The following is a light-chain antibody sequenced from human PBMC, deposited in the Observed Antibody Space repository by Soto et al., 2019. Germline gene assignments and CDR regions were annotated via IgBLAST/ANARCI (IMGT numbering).Light chain of an antibody. V-gene: IGKV3-20*01. Sequence: EVVMTQSPATLSVSPGERATLSCRASQSVSSTYVAWYQQKSGQPPRLLIYGASSRATGIPDRFSGSGSGTDFTLTISRLEPEDFAVYYCHQYVSSWTFGQGTKVDIK. CDR1: QSVSSTY. CDR3: HQYVSSWT. CDR2: GAS. J-gene: IGKJ1*01.